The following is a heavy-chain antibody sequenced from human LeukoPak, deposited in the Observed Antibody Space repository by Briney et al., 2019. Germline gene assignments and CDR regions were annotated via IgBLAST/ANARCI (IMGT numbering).Heavy chain of an antibody. J-gene: IGHJ4*02. CDR2: IDPSGSAR. CDR3: ARGHYGLDS. CDR1: GFTFNGHY. D-gene: IGHD4-17*01. Sequence: GGSLRLSCAASGFTFNGHYMTWIRQAPGKGLEWVSYIDPSGSARSYADSVKGRFSMSRDNTMNSLYLQMNSLRADDTAVYYCARGHYGLDSWGQGTLVTVSS. V-gene: IGHV3-11*01.